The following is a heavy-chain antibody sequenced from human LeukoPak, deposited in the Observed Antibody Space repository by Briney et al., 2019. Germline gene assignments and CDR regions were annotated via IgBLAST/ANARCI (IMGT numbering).Heavy chain of an antibody. V-gene: IGHV4-31*11. CDR2: IYYSGST. J-gene: IGHJ3*02. Sequence: PSETLSLTCAVYGGSFSGYYWSWIRQHPGKGLEWIGYIYYSGSTYYNPSLKSRVTISVDTSKNQFSLKLSSVTAADTAVYYCARDPYYYDSSGYYSGAFDIWGQGTMVTVSS. CDR3: ARDPYYYDSSGYYSGAFDI. CDR1: GGSFSGYY. D-gene: IGHD3-22*01.